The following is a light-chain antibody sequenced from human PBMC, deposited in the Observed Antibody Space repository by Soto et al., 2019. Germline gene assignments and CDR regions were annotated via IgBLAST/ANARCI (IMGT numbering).Light chain of an antibody. V-gene: IGKV1-5*01. CDR2: DAS. Sequence: DIQRTQSPSSLSASVGDRVTITCRASQSIGNWLAWYQQKQGKAPKLXIYDASTLESGVQSRFSGSGSGTEFTLTISSLQPDDFGTSYCRQYKSSPVTFGQGTKVDIK. CDR1: QSIGNW. J-gene: IGKJ1*01. CDR3: RQYKSSPVT.